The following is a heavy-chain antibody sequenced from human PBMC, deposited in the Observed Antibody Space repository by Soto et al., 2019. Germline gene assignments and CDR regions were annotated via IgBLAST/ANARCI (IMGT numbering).Heavy chain of an antibody. D-gene: IGHD3-22*01. CDR3: AGGGYYDSSGLIDY. Sequence: SETLSLTCTVSGGSISSYYWSWIRQPPGKGLEWIGYIYYSGSTNYNPSLKSRVTISVDTSKNQFSLKLSSVTAADTAVYYCAGGGYYDSSGLIDYWGQGTLVTVSS. J-gene: IGHJ4*02. V-gene: IGHV4-59*01. CDR1: GGSISSYY. CDR2: IYYSGST.